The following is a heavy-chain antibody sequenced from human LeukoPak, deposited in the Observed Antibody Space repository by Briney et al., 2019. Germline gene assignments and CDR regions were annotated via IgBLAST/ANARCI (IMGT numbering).Heavy chain of an antibody. Sequence: ASVKVSCKASGYTFTSYGISWVRQAPGQGLEWMGWISAYNGNTNYAQKLQDRVTMTTDTSTSTAYMELWSLRSDDTAVYYCARDRSSWGVGAIQHWGQGILVTVSS. V-gene: IGHV1-18*01. CDR3: ARDRSSWGVGAIQH. CDR1: GYTFTSYG. D-gene: IGHD1-26*01. CDR2: ISAYNGNT. J-gene: IGHJ1*01.